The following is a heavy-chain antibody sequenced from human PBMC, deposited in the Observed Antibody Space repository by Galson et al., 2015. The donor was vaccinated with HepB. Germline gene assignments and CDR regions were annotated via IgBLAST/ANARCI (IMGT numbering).Heavy chain of an antibody. J-gene: IGHJ4*02. CDR1: GDSVSSSSAA. D-gene: IGHD1-1*01. V-gene: IGHV6-1*01. CDR2: TYYRSKWYN. Sequence: CAISGDSVSSSSAAWNWIRQSPSRGLEWLGRTYYRSKWYNDYAISVRSRITIKPDTSKNQFSLQLSSVTPEDTAVYYCARLEVGDSWGQGTLVTVSS. CDR3: ARLEVGDS.